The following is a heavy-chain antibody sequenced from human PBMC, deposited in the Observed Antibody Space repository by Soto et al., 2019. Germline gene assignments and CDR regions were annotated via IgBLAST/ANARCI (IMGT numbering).Heavy chain of an antibody. CDR1: GGSFSGYQ. CDR3: ARGWRFDP. V-gene: IGHV4-34*01. CDR2: INHSGTT. J-gene: IGHJ5*02. Sequence: LSLTFGVYGGSFSGYQWNWIRQSPGQGLEWIGEINHSGTTKYNPSLESRINLSVDTSKKQFSLKMFSVTAADTAIYYCARGWRFDPWGQGTQVTVSS. D-gene: IGHD1-1*01.